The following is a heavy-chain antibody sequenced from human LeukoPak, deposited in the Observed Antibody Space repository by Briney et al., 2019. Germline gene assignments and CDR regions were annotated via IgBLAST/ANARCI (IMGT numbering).Heavy chain of an antibody. CDR1: RFTFSSYT. CDR3: MRGSYGDYEY. CDR2: IDPSSTYI. D-gene: IGHD4-17*01. Sequence: KTGGSLRLSCSASRFTFSSYTMNWVRQAPGKGLEWVSSIDPSSTYIYYADSVKGRFTISRDNAQNSLYLQMNSLRAEDTAVYYCMRGSYGDYEYWGQGTLVTVSS. J-gene: IGHJ4*02. V-gene: IGHV3-21*01.